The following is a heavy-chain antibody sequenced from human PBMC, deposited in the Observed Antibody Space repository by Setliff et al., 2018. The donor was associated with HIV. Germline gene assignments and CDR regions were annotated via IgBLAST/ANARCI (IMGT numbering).Heavy chain of an antibody. CDR1: GVSISSYY. CDR3: AKSSPSIGYITDC. D-gene: IGHD5-12*01. J-gene: IGHJ4*02. Sequence: PSETLSLTCSVSGVSISSYYWSWIRHSPGKGLEWIGIIFPSGATNYNPSLTSRVTISVDTSKNHLFLKLTSVTTADTAVYFCAKSSPSIGYITDCWGQGAPVTVSS. CDR2: IFPSGAT. V-gene: IGHV4-59*01.